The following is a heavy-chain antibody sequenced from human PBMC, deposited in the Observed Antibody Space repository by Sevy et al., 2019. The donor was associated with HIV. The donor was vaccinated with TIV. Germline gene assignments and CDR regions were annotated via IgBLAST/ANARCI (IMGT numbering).Heavy chain of an antibody. CDR3: AKTINSGGGAVPAANYYYYGMDV. V-gene: IGHV3-23*01. J-gene: IGHJ6*02. CDR2: INGKGRST. D-gene: IGHD2-2*01. CDR1: EFIFSDYA. Sequence: GGSLILSCAASEFIFSDYAMNWVRQTPGKGLEWVSSINGKGRSTHYADSVEGRFTISRDNSKNTLYLQMNSLRAEDTAVYYCAKTINSGGGAVPAANYYYYGMDVWGQGTTVTVSS.